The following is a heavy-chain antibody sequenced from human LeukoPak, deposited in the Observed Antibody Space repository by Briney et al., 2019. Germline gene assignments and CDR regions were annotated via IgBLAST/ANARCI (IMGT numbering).Heavy chain of an antibody. D-gene: IGHD6-19*01. CDR2: IGTAGDT. CDR1: GFTFSSYD. J-gene: IGHJ4*02. CDR3: ARADSGWYAFDY. V-gene: IGHV3-13*01. Sequence: GGSLRLSCAASGFTFSSYDMHWVRQATGKGLEWVSAIGTAGDTYYPGSVKGRFTISRENAKSSLYLQMNSLRAGDTAVYYCARADSGWYAFDYWGQGTLVTVSS.